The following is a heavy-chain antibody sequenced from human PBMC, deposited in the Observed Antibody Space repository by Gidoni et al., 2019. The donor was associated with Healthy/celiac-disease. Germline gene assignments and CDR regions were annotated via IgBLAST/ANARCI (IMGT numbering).Heavy chain of an antibody. CDR1: MG. V-gene: IGHV2-26*01. CDR2: IFSNDEK. J-gene: IGHJ5*02. CDR3: ARIPVVVVAPDGGWFDP. Sequence: MGVSWIRQPPGKALEWLAHIFSNDEKSYSTSLKSRLTISKDTSKSQVVLTMTNMDPVDTATYYCARIPVVVVAPDGGWFDPWGQGTLVTVSS. D-gene: IGHD2-15*01.